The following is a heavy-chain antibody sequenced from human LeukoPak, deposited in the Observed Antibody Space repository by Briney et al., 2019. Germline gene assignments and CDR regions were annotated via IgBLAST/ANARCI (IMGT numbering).Heavy chain of an antibody. D-gene: IGHD6-13*01. Sequence: PGGSLRLSCAASGFTFSSYWMSWVRQAPGKGLEWEANIKQDGSEKYYVDSVKGRFTISRDNAKNSLHLQMNSLRAEDTAVYYCARDINVKKAAAGTFFDYWGQGTLVTVSS. J-gene: IGHJ4*02. CDR2: IKQDGSEK. V-gene: IGHV3-7*01. CDR3: ARDINVKKAAAGTFFDY. CDR1: GFTFSSYW.